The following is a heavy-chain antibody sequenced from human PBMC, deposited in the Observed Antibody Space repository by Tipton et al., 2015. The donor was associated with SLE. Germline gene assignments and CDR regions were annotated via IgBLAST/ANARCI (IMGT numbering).Heavy chain of an antibody. CDR1: GFTFSNYG. Sequence: SLRLSCAASGFTFSNYGMNWVRQAPGMGLEWVSGISGSGGSTFYADSVKGRFTISRDNSKNTLFLQMDSLRADDTAVYYCAIEATARSVGEFHYWGQGTLVTVSS. V-gene: IGHV3-23*01. CDR2: ISGSGGST. D-gene: IGHD5-24*01. CDR3: AIEATARSVGEFHY. J-gene: IGHJ4*02.